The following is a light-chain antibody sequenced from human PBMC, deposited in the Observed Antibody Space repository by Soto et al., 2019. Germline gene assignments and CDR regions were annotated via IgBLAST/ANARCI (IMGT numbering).Light chain of an antibody. CDR1: SSDVGAYNY. J-gene: IGLJ1*01. CDR2: EVS. CDR3: SSYTSSSTDV. V-gene: IGLV2-14*01. Sequence: QSVLTQPASVSGSPGRSITISCTGSSSDVGAYNYVSWYQQHPGKAPKLMIYEVSNRPSGVSNRFSGSKSGNTASLTISGLRTADEADYYCSSYTSSSTDVFGTGTKLTVL.